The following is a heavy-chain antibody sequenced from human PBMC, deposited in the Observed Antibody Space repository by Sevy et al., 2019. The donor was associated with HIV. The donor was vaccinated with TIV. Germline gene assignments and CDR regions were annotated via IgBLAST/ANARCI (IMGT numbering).Heavy chain of an antibody. CDR3: AGDLAVEQGWRAFDP. Sequence: ASVKVSCKASGYTFTGYYMHWVRQAPGQGLEWMGWISPNSGGTNYAQKFQGRVTMTTDTSISTAYMELGRLRSDDTAVYYCAGDLAVEQGWRAFDPWGQGTLVTVSS. CDR2: ISPNSGGT. D-gene: IGHD6-19*01. V-gene: IGHV1-2*02. J-gene: IGHJ5*02. CDR1: GYTFTGYY.